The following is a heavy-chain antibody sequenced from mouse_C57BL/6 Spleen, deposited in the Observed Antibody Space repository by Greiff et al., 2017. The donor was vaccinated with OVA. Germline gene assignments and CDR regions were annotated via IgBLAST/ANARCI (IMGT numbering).Heavy chain of an antibody. Sequence: EVHLVESGGGLVKPGGSLKLSCAASGFTFSDYGMHWVRQAPEQGLEWVAYISSGSSTIYYADKVKGRFTISRDNAKNTLFLQMNSLRSEDTAMYYCARDRYDGFDYWGQGTTLTVSS. CDR3: ARDRYDGFDY. CDR1: GFTFSDYG. D-gene: IGHD2-14*01. J-gene: IGHJ2*01. CDR2: ISSGSSTI. V-gene: IGHV5-17*01.